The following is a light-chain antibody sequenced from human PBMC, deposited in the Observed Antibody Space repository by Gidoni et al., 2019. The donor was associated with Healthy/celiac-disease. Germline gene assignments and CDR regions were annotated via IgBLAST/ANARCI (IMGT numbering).Light chain of an antibody. Sequence: DIVMTQSPDSLAVSLGERATINCKSSQSVLYSSNNKNYLAWYQQKPGQPPKLLIYWASTRESGVPDRFSGSGSGTDFTLTISSLQAEDVAVYYCQQYYSTPTFXGXTKVXIK. CDR1: QSVLYSSNNKNY. V-gene: IGKV4-1*01. J-gene: IGKJ4*01. CDR3: QQYYSTPT. CDR2: WAS.